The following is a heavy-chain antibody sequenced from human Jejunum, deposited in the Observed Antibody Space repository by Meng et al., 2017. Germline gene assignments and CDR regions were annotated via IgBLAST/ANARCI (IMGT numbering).Heavy chain of an antibody. D-gene: IGHD4-17*01. CDR1: AGSIFTSSYY. V-gene: IGHV4-39*07. Sequence: SETLSLTCTVSAGSIFTSSYYWVWVRQPPGKGLEWIGTTFYNGNTYYNPSLRSRVTISVDTSNNHFSLKLTSVTAADTAVYYCAREAKSSVNTYYFDSWGQGSLVTV. J-gene: IGHJ4*02. CDR2: TFYNGNT. CDR3: AREAKSSVNTYYFDS.